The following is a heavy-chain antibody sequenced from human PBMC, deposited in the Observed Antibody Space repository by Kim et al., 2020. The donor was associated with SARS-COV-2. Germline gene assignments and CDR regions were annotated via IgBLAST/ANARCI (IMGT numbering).Heavy chain of an antibody. CDR2: ISYDGSNK. CDR3: ATTLEGY. V-gene: IGHV3-30-3*01. CDR1: GFTFSSYA. Sequence: GGSLRLSCAASGFTFSSYAMHWVRQAPGKGLEWVAVISYDGSNKYYADSVMGRFTISRDNSKNTLYLQMNSLRAEDTAVYYCATTLEGYWGQGTLVTVSS. J-gene: IGHJ4*02.